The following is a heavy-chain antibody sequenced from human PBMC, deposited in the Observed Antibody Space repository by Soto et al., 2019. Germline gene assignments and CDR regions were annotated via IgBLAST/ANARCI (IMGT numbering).Heavy chain of an antibody. D-gene: IGHD3-3*01. CDR1: GYSFTSYW. Sequence: LGASLKISCKGSGYSFTSYWISWVRQMPGKGLEWMGRIDPSDSYTNYSPSFQGHVTISADKSISTAYLQWSSLKASDTAMYYCASMHYDFWSGSYYGMDVWGQGTTVTVSS. CDR3: ASMHYDFWSGSYYGMDV. V-gene: IGHV5-10-1*01. CDR2: IDPSDSYT. J-gene: IGHJ6*02.